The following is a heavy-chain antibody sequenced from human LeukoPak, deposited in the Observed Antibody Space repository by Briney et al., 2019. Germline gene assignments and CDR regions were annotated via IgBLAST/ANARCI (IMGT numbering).Heavy chain of an antibody. D-gene: IGHD5-24*01. CDR2: IYYSGST. J-gene: IGHJ6*03. CDR3: ARGGDGYNYYHYYYYYMDV. Sequence: PSETLSLTCTVSGGSISSYYWSWIRQPPGKGLEWIGYIYYSGSTNYSPSLKSRVTISVDTSKNQFSLKLSSVTAADTAVYYCARGGDGYNYYHYYYYYMDVWGEGTTVTISS. CDR1: GGSISSYY. V-gene: IGHV4-59*01.